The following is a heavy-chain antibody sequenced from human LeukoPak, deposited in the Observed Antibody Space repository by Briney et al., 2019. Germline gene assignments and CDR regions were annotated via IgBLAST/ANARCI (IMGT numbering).Heavy chain of an antibody. CDR3: ARDYYDYVWGSYRLSSQGFDY. J-gene: IGHJ4*02. V-gene: IGHV3-23*01. D-gene: IGHD3-16*02. Sequence: PGGSLRLSCAASGFTFSSYAMSWVRQAPGKGLEWVSAISGSGGSTYYADSVKGRFTISRDNSKNTLYLQMNSLRPEDTAVYYCARDYYDYVWGSYRLSSQGFDYWGQGTLVTVSS. CDR2: ISGSGGST. CDR1: GFTFSSYA.